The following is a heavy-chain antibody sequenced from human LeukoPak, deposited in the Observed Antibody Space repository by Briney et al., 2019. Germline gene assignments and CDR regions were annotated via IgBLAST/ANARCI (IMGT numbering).Heavy chain of an antibody. D-gene: IGHD6-19*01. CDR3: AKLDGLGQWLLSSFDY. V-gene: IGHV3-23*01. J-gene: IGHJ4*02. CDR2: ISGSGGST. CDR1: GFTFSSYA. Sequence: PGGSLRLSCAASGFTFSSYAMSWVRQAPGKGLEWVSAISGSGGSTYYADSVKGRFTISRDNSKNTLYLQMNSLRAEDTAVYYCAKLDGLGQWLLSSFDYWGQGTLVTVSS.